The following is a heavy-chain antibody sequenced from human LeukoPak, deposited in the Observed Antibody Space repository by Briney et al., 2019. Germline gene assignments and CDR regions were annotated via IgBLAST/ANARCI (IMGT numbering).Heavy chain of an antibody. CDR3: AQNRLDCTNTPCYVY. V-gene: IGHV3-23*01. D-gene: IGHD2-8*01. CDR2: ISGDGAVS. CDR1: GFTFSTYA. J-gene: IGHJ4*02. Sequence: GGTLRLSCAASGFTFSTYAMTWVRQAPGKGLEWVSAISGDGAVSYYADSVKGRFTSSRDNSKSTLYLQMNSLRAEDTAVYYCAQNRLDCTNTPCYVYWGQGTPVTVSS.